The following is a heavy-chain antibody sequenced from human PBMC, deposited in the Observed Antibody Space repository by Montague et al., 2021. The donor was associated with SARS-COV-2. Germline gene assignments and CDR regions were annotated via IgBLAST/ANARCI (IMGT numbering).Heavy chain of an antibody. D-gene: IGHD5/OR15-5a*01. CDR1: GASITYFY. Sequence: SETLSLTCSVSGASITYFYWSWIRQAPGKGLEWIGHIYSRGSTKYNPSVESRVTISADTSTNHFSLNLRSVTAADTAVYFCARRRQSTQGETFFDSWGQGTLVTVSS. V-gene: IGHV4-59*08. CDR2: IYSRGST. J-gene: IGHJ4*02. CDR3: ARRRQSTQGETFFDS.